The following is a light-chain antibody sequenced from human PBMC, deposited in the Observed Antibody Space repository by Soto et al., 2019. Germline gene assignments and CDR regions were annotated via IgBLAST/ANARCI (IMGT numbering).Light chain of an antibody. CDR2: DNR. CDR1: SSDVGGYNH. V-gene: IGLV2-14*01. Sequence: QSVLTQPASVSGSPGQSITISCTGTSSDVGGYNHVCWYQQHPAKAPKLLIYDNRYRPAGVSNHSSASKSGNTSSLTVSVLQDEDAADYYCGSYASLNTLVFGGGTKLTVL. J-gene: IGLJ2*01. CDR3: GSYASLNTLV.